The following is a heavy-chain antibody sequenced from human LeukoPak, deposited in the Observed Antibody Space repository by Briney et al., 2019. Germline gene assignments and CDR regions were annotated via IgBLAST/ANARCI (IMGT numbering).Heavy chain of an antibody. CDR2: ISSSSSYI. CDR1: GFTFSSYS. CDR3: ARDGTVTIFDY. V-gene: IGHV3-21*01. J-gene: IGHJ4*02. Sequence: GGSLRLSCAASGFTFSSYSMNWVRQAPGKGLEWVSSISSSSSYIYYADSVKGRFTISRDNTKNSLYLQMNSLRAEDTAVYYCARDGTVTIFDYWGQGTLVTVSS. D-gene: IGHD4-17*01.